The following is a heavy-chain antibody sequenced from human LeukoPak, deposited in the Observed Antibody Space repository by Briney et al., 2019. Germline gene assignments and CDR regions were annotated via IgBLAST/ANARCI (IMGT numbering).Heavy chain of an antibody. D-gene: IGHD5-12*01. Sequence: GGSLRLSCAASGFTVSSNFMHWVRQAPGKGLEWVAGIHNDYRTFYADSVKGRFTILRDDSANTLYLQMNSLRAEDTAVYYCARQYSGYDGFDYWGQGTLVTVSS. CDR1: GFTVSSNF. J-gene: IGHJ4*02. CDR2: IHNDYRT. V-gene: IGHV3-53*01. CDR3: ARQYSGYDGFDY.